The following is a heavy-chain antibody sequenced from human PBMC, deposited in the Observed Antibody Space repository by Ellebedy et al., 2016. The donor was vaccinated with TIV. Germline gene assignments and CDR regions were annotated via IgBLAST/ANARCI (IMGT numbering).Heavy chain of an antibody. J-gene: IGHJ6*02. V-gene: IGHV3-13*04. CDR1: GFTFSKYD. Sequence: PGGSLRPSCAASGFTFSKYDTQWVRQATGKALEWDSSIGTAGDTYYPGSVKGRFTISRENAKNSLYLQMNNLGAGDTAVYYCARAGDTYDYYGMDVWGQGTTVTVSS. CDR3: ARAGDTYDYYGMDV. D-gene: IGHD7-27*01. CDR2: IGTAGDT.